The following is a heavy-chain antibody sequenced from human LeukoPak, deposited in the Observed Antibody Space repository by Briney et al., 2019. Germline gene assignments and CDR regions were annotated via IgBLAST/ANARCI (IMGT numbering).Heavy chain of an antibody. CDR3: ARRLLLWFGELPDFDY. D-gene: IGHD3-10*01. CDR1: GGSFSGYY. Sequence: PSETLSLTCAVYGGSFSGYYWSWIRQPPGKGLEWIGEINHSGSTNYNPSLKSRVTISVDTSKNQFSLKLSSVTAADTAVYYCARRLLLWFGELPDFDYWGQGTLVTVSS. V-gene: IGHV4-34*01. J-gene: IGHJ4*02. CDR2: INHSGST.